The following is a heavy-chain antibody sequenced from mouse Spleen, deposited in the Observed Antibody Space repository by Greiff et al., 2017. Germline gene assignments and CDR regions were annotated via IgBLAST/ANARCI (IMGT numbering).Heavy chain of an antibody. CDR1: GYTFTSYW. V-gene: IGHV1-5*01. CDR3: TRYYSNLWRAMDY. CDR2: IYPGNSDT. D-gene: IGHD2-5*01. J-gene: IGHJ4*01. Sequence: VHVKQSGTVLARPGASVKMSCKTSGYTFTSYWMHWVKQRPGQGLEWIGAIYPGNSDTSYNQKFKGKAKLTAVTSASTAYMELSSLTNEDSAVYYCTRYYSNLWRAMDYWGQGTSVTVSS.